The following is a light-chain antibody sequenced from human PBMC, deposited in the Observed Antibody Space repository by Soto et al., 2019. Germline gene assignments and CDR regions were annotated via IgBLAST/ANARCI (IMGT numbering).Light chain of an antibody. V-gene: IGKV3-15*01. Sequence: ETMMTQSPATLSVSPGERATLSCRASQSVSINLAWYQQKPGQAPRLLIYGASTRATGIPARFSGSGSGTEFTLTISSLQSEDFAVYYCQQYNSWPPPYTFGQGTRLELK. J-gene: IGKJ2*01. CDR3: QQYNSWPPPYT. CDR2: GAS. CDR1: QSVSIN.